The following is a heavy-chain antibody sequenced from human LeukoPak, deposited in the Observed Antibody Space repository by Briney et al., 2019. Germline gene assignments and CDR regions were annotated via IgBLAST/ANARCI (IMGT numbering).Heavy chain of an antibody. CDR3: ARDSSLPDY. J-gene: IGHJ4*02. CDR1: GYTFTGYY. D-gene: IGHD6-6*01. CDR2: INPNSGGK. V-gene: IGHV1-2*02. Sequence: ASVKVSCQASGYTFTGYYMHGVRQAPGQGLEWMGWINPNSGGKNYAQKFQGRVTMTRDTYISTAYMELSRLRSDDTAVYYCARDSSLPDYWGQGTLVTVSS.